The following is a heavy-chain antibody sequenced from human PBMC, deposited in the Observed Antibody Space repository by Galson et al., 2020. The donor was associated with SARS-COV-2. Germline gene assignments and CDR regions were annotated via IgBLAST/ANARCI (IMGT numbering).Heavy chain of an antibody. Sequence: GESLKISCQGSGYSFTSYWIGWVRQMPGKGLEWMGIIYPGDSDTKSSPSFEGQVTISADKSINTAYLQWSSLKASDTAVYYCESGGGPYYFAFWGQGALVTVSS. CDR3: ESGGGPYYFAF. J-gene: IGHJ4*02. CDR1: GYSFTSYW. CDR2: IYPGDSDT. V-gene: IGHV5-51*01. D-gene: IGHD2-15*01.